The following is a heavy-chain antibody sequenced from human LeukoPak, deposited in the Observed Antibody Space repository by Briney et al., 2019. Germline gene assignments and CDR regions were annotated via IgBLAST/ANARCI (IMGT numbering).Heavy chain of an antibody. CDR1: GGSIRNSSFY. V-gene: IGHV4-39*01. D-gene: IGHD6-13*01. CDR2: IYNSGTT. CDR3: ATGSWHRDY. J-gene: IGHJ4*02. Sequence: PSETLSLTCAVSGGSIRNSSFYWGWIRRPPGKGLEWIASIYNSGTTYYNPSIKSRITIFVDTSKNQVSLKSRSVTAADTAVYYCATGSWHRDYWGQGTLVTVSS.